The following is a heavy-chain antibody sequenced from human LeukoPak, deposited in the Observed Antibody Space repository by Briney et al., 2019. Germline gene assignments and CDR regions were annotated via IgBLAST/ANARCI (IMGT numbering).Heavy chain of an antibody. J-gene: IGHJ6*02. CDR1: GGSISSYY. Sequence: SETLSLTCTVSGGSISSYYWSWIRQPPGKGLEWIGYIYYSGSTHYNPSLKSRVTISVDTSKNQFSLKLSSVTAADTAVYYCARDRGTSGSYYYYGMDVWGQGTTVTVSS. V-gene: IGHV4-59*01. CDR3: ARDRGTSGSYYYYGMDV. D-gene: IGHD1-26*01. CDR2: IYYSGST.